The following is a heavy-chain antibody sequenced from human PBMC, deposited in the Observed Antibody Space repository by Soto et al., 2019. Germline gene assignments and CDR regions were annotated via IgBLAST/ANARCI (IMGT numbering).Heavy chain of an antibody. CDR3: ARYEYGNSLYGVDV. V-gene: IGHV4-34*02. Sequence: QVHLQQWGAGLLKPSETLSLNCVVSGESFSGYYWSWIRQTPGMGLEWIGEVDHRGSTTYNPSLKNRASISIDSSKNLFSLELTSVTAADTALYFCARYEYGNSLYGVDVWGQGTRVTVSS. D-gene: IGHD1-7*01. CDR2: VDHRGST. CDR1: GESFSGYY. J-gene: IGHJ6*02.